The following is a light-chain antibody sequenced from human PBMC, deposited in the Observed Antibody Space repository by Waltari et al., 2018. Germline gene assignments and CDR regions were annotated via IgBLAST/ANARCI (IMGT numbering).Light chain of an antibody. Sequence: QSALTQPASVSASPGQSITISCTGTSSDVGAYNYVSWYQQHPGKTPKLIIYDVRIRPSGVSNRFSGSKSGNTASLTISGLQADDEADYCCSSSTSSTTRVFGGGTRLTVL. CDR1: SSDVGAYNY. CDR2: DVR. CDR3: SSSTSSTTRV. J-gene: IGLJ3*02. V-gene: IGLV2-14*03.